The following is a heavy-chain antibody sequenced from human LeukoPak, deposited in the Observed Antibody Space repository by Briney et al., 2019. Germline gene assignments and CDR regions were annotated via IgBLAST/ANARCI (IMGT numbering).Heavy chain of an antibody. CDR2: IYYSGST. CDR3: ARRRVTIFGVVKSDFDY. J-gene: IGHJ4*02. CDR1: GGSISSGGYY. Sequence: SQTLSLTCTVSGGSISSGGYYWSWIRQHPGKGLEWIGYIYYSGSTYYNPSLKSRVTISVDTSKNQFSLKLSSVTAADTAVYYCARRRVTIFGVVKSDFDYWGQGTLVTVSS. D-gene: IGHD3-3*01. V-gene: IGHV4-31*03.